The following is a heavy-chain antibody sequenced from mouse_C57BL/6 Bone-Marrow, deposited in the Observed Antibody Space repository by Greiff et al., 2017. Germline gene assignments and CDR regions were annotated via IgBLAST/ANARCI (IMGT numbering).Heavy chain of an antibody. CDR3: TTGLLTLD. CDR2: IDPENGDT. V-gene: IGHV14-4*01. CDR1: GFNIKDDY. D-gene: IGHD2-1*01. J-gene: IGHJ2*01. Sequence: VQLQQSGAELVRPGASVKLSCTASGFNIKDDYMHWVKQRPEQGLEWIGWIDPENGDTEYASKFQGKATITADTSSNTAYLQLSSLTSEDTAVYYCTTGLLTLDWGEGATHTVSS.